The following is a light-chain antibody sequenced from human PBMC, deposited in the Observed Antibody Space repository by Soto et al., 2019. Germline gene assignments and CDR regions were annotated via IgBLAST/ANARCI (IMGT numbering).Light chain of an antibody. CDR1: QDISVY. J-gene: IGKJ5*01. V-gene: IGKV1-27*01. CDR3: QKFNTAPLT. CDR2: SAS. Sequence: DIQMTQSPSSLSASVGDSVTITCRASQDISVYLAWYQQKPGKVPKLLIYSASTLQSGVPSRFSGSGSGTDFTLNISSLQPEDVATYYCQKFNTAPLTCGQGTRLEIK.